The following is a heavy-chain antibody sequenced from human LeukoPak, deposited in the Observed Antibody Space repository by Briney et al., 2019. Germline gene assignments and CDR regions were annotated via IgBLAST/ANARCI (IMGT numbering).Heavy chain of an antibody. D-gene: IGHD2-15*01. J-gene: IGHJ5*02. V-gene: IGHV4-38-2*02. CDR3: ARGRFVVVVAAKFDP. CDR2: IYYSGST. Sequence: SETLSLTCTVSGYSISSGYYWGWIRQPPGKGLEWIGSIYYSGSTYYNPSLKSRVTISVDTSKNQFSLKLSSVTAADTAVYYCARGRFVVVVAAKFDPWGQGTLVTVSS. CDR1: GYSISSGYY.